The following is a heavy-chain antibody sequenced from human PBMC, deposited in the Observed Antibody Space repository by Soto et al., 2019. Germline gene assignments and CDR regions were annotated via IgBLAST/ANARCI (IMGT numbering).Heavy chain of an antibody. CDR3: EKGGRIPVNHFDY. CDR1: GFTFSNAW. CDR2: IKSKTDGGTT. Sequence: PGGSLRLSCAASGFTFSNAWMDWVRQAPGKGLEWVGRIKSKTDGGTTDYAAPVKGRFTISRDDSKNTLYLQMNSLKTEDTAVYYCEKGGRIPVNHFDYWGQGTLVTVSS. V-gene: IGHV3-15*07. J-gene: IGHJ4*02. D-gene: IGHD6-19*01.